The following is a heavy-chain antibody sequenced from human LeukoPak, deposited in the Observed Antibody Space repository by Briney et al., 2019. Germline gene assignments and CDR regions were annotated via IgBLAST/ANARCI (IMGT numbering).Heavy chain of an antibody. D-gene: IGHD2-2*02. J-gene: IGHJ3*02. V-gene: IGHV4-39*01. CDR1: GFTFSSYSMN. CDR3: ARDIVVVPAAIRAPDAFDI. CDR2: IYYSGST. Sequence: GSLRLSCAASGFTFSSYSMNWVRQPPGKGLEWIGSIYYSGSTYYNPSLKSRVTISVDTSKNQFSLKLSSVTAADTAVYYCARDIVVVPAAIRAPDAFDIWGQGTMVTVSS.